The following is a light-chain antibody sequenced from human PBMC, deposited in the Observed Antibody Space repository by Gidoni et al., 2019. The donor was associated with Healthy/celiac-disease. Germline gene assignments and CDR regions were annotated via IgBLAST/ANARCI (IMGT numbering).Light chain of an antibody. CDR2: DVS. V-gene: IGLV2-14*03. CDR3: SSYTSSSTLV. Sequence: QSDLTQPASVSGAPGQSITISCTGTSSDVGGYNYVSWYQQHPGKAPKLMIYDVSNRPSGVSNRFSGSKSGNTASLTISGLQAEDEADYYCSSYTSSSTLVFGTGTKV. CDR1: SSDVGGYNY. J-gene: IGLJ1*01.